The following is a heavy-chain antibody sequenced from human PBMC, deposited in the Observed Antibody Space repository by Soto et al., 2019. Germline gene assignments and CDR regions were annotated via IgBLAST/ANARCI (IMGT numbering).Heavy chain of an antibody. Sequence: QVQLQESGPGLVKPSETLSLSCTVSSGSISGYYWSWIRQPPGKGLEWIGSIYSSGTTYYNPARKSRVTMSVDTSKIQFSLNLSSVTAADTAVYYCARQASYDFWDGRFYYNYYMDVWGKGTPVTVSS. D-gene: IGHD3-3*01. CDR2: IYSSGTT. J-gene: IGHJ6*03. CDR1: SGSISGYY. V-gene: IGHV4-59*08. CDR3: ARQASYDFWDGRFYYNYYMDV.